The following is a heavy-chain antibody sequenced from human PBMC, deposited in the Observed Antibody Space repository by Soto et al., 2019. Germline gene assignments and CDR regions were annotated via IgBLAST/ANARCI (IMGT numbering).Heavy chain of an antibody. D-gene: IGHD3-3*01. CDR3: ARDFAYFDS. J-gene: IGHJ4*02. CDR1: GGSFKSGIYS. CDR2: VYHTGMT. V-gene: IGHV4-61*01. Sequence: PSETLSLTCTVSGGSFKSGIYSWSWIRHPPGKGLEWIGYVYHTGMTSYNPSLKSRVSISMDTSKNQFSLNLDSVTAADTAVYFCARDFAYFDSWGQGTLVTVSS.